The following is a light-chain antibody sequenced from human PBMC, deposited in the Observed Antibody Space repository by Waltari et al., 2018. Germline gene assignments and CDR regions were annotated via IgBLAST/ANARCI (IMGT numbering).Light chain of an antibody. CDR3: QTWGTGILV. CDR1: SGHSRSA. J-gene: IGLJ3*02. V-gene: IGLV4-69*01. CDR2: SNEYGSH. Sequence: VLTQSPSASASLGASVNLSCSLSSGHSRSAIAWHQQVPQKGPRFLMKSNEYGSHTKGDGVPGRFAGATAGAGTGHYRTIASLQSEDEADYYCQTWGTGILVFGGGTKLTIL.